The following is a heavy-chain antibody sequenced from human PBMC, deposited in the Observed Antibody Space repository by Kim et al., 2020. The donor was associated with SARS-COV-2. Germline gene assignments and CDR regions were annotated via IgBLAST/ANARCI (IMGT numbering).Heavy chain of an antibody. D-gene: IGHD4-17*01. Sequence: GGSLRLSCAASGFTFSNAWMSWVRQAPGKGLEWVGRIKSKTDGGTTDYAAPVKGRFTISRDDSKNTLYLQMNSLKTEDTAVYYCTTDGSKGSDYGDYAPPWGIRQDDRADDAFDIWGQGTMVTVSS. J-gene: IGHJ3*02. CDR3: TTDGSKGSDYGDYAPPWGIRQDDRADDAFDI. V-gene: IGHV3-15*01. CDR1: GFTFSNAW. CDR2: IKSKTDGGTT.